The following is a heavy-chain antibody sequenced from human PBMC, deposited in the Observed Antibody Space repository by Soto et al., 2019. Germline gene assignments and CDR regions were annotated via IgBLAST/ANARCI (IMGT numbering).Heavy chain of an antibody. CDR2: IYPGDSDT. Sequence: GESLKISCEGSGYTFTNYWIGWVRQVPGKGLEWMGIIYPGDSDTKYNPSFQGQVTISADKSITTTYLRWTSLKASDTAIYYCAASIFYYGMDVWGQGTTVTVSS. CDR1: GYTFTNYW. J-gene: IGHJ6*02. CDR3: AASIFYYGMDV. V-gene: IGHV5-51*01.